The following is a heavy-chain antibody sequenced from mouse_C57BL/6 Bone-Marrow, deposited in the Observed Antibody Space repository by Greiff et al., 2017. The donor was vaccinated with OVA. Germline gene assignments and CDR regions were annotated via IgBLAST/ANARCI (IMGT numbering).Heavy chain of an antibody. J-gene: IGHJ4*01. V-gene: IGHV1-52*01. CDR2: IDPSDSET. CDR3: ARGGSFRDY. Sequence: VQLQQPGAELVRPGSSVKLSCKASGYTFTSYWMHWVKQRPIQGLEWIGNIDPSDSETHYNQKFKDKATLTVDKSSSTAYMQLSRLTSEDSAVYYCARGGSFRDYWGQGTSVTVSS. CDR1: GYTFTSYW.